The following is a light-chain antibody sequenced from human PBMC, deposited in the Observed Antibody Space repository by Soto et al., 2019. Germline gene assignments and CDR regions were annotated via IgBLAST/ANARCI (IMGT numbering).Light chain of an antibody. J-gene: IGKJ4*01. V-gene: IGKV3-11*01. CDR1: QSVSSY. CDR3: QQRSNWPPSLT. CDR2: DAS. Sequence: EIVLTQSPATLSLSPGERATLSCRASQSVSSYLAWYQQKPGQAPRLLIYDASNRATGIPARFSGSGSGTDFTLTISSLEPEDFAVYYCQQRSNWPPSLTFGGWTKVEIK.